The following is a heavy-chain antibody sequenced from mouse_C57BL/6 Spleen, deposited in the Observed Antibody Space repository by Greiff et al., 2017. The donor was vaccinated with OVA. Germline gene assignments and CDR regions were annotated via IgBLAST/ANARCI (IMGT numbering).Heavy chain of an antibody. V-gene: IGHV3-6*01. CDR2: ISYDGSN. CDR3: ARYEVGFAY. Sequence: DVKLQESGPGLVKPSQSLSLTCSVTGYSITSGYYWNWIRQFPGNKLEWMGYISYDGSNNYNPSLKNRISITRDTSKNQFFLKLNSVTTEDTATYYCARYEVGFAYWGQGTLVTVSA. J-gene: IGHJ3*01. D-gene: IGHD1-1*02. CDR1: GYSITSGYY.